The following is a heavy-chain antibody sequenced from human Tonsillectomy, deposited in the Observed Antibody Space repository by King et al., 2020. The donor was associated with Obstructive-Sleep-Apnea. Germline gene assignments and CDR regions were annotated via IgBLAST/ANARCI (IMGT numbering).Heavy chain of an antibody. CDR1: GYSFTTYD. Sequence: QLVQSGAEVKKPGASVKVSCKASGYSFTTYDINWVRQATGQGLEWMGWMKPNSGNTGYDKKFQGRVTMSRNTSISTAYMELSSLRSEETAVYYCARRTGWYYFDYWGQGILVTVSS. CDR3: ARRTGWYYFDY. D-gene: IGHD2-8*02. V-gene: IGHV1-8*01. CDR2: MKPNSGNT. J-gene: IGHJ4*02.